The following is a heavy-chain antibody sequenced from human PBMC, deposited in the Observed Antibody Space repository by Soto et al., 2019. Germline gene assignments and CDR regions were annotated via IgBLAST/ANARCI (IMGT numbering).Heavy chain of an antibody. CDR1: GFAFSSYS. CDR3: ARLTYYDSDNAFDI. CDR2: ITSSSIYM. V-gene: IGHV3-21*01. J-gene: IGHJ3*02. D-gene: IGHD3-22*01. Sequence: PGGSLRLSCAASGFAFSSYSMNWVRQTPGKGLEWVSSITSSSIYMYYADSVKGRFTISRDNAKNSLYLQMNSLRAEDTAVYYCARLTYYDSDNAFDIWGQGTMVTVSS.